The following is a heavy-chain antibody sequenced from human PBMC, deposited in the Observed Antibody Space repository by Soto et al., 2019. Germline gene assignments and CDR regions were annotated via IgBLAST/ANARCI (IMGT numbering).Heavy chain of an antibody. CDR3: ARQYNDFVSGSDY. V-gene: IGHV3-23*01. CDR1: GFTFGRDA. J-gene: IGHJ4*02. CDR2: LSGSSGTT. Sequence: EVQLLESGGGLVQPGGSLRLSCAASGFTFGRDAMSWVRQAPGKGLEWVSTLSGSSGTTYYAGSVKGRFTISRDNSQNTLYLQMNSLRAEDTALYYCARQYNDFVSGSDYWGQGTLVTVSS. D-gene: IGHD3-3*01.